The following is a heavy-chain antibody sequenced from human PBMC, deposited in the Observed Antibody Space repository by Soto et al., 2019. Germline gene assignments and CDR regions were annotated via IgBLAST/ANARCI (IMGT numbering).Heavy chain of an antibody. CDR3: IQSRFGGDCLQSYASYYYYGMDV. V-gene: IGHV2-5*02. D-gene: IGHD2-21*02. J-gene: IGHJ6*02. Sequence: QITLKESGPTLVKPTQTLTLTCTFSAFSLSTGGVGVVWISQPPAKALEWLALIYWDDDKRYSPSLRSRLTITKDTSINQVVLTMTKMEPVDTATYYCIQSRFGGDCLQSYASYYYYGMDVWGQGTTVTVSS. CDR1: AFSLSTGGVG. CDR2: IYWDDDK.